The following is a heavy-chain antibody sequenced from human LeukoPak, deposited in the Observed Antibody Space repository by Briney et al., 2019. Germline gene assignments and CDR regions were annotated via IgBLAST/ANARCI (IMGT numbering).Heavy chain of an antibody. Sequence: GGSLRLSCAASGFTFSSYAMSWVRQAPGKGLEWVSAISGSGGSTYYADSVKGRFTISRDNSKSTLYLQMNSLRAEDTAVYYCAKYDFWSGYYTDLDYWGQGTLVTVSS. CDR3: AKYDFWSGYYTDLDY. CDR1: GFTFSSYA. CDR2: ISGSGGST. V-gene: IGHV3-23*01. J-gene: IGHJ4*02. D-gene: IGHD3-3*01.